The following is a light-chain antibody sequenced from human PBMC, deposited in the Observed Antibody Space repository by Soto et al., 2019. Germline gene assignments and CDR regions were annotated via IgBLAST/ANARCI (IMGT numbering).Light chain of an antibody. CDR1: SSNIGSNT. J-gene: IGLJ3*02. V-gene: IGLV1-44*01. Sequence: QAVVTQPPSASGTPGQRVTISCSGSSSNIGSNTVYWYQQLPGTAPKLLIYSNNQRPSGVPDRFSGSKSGTSASLAISGLQSEDEADYYCAAWDDSLNGRVFGGGTKLTVL. CDR3: AAWDDSLNGRV. CDR2: SNN.